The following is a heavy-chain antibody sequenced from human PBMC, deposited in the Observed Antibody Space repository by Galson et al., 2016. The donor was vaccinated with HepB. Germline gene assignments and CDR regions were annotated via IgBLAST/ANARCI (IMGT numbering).Heavy chain of an antibody. J-gene: IGHJ4*02. CDR3: AREDTAMLRDAFDY. V-gene: IGHV3-11*04. D-gene: IGHD5-18*01. Sequence: SLRLSCAASGFTFSDYYMSWIRQAPGKGLEWVSYISSSGSTIYYADSVKGRFTISRDNAKKSLYLQMNSLRAEDTAVYYCAREDTAMLRDAFDYWGQGTLGTVSS. CDR2: ISSSGSTI. CDR1: GFTFSDYY.